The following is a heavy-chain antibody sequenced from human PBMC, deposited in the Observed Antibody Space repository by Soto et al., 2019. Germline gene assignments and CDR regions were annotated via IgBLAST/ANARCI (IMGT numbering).Heavy chain of an antibody. V-gene: IGHV4-30-4*01. D-gene: IGHD3-16*01. CDR3: ARVWGDYGMDV. CDR1: GGSISSGDYY. CDR2: IYYSGST. Sequence: TLSLTCTVSGGSISSGDYYWSWIRQPPGKGLEWIGYIYYSGSTYYNPSLKSRVTISVDTSKNQFSLKLSSVTAADTAVYYCARVWGDYGMDVWGQGTTVTVSS. J-gene: IGHJ6*02.